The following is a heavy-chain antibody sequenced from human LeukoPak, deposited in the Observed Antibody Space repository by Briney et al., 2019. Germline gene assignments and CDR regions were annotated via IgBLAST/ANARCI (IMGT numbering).Heavy chain of an antibody. J-gene: IGHJ6*02. CDR1: GFTFSSYN. V-gene: IGHV3-21*01. CDR3: ARSASSSWYGLDV. CDR2: ISSSSTHI. Sequence: GGSLRLSCAASGFTFSSYNIHWVRQAPGKGLEWVSSISSSSTHIYYADFLKGRSTISRDNAKNSLYLQVNSLRAEDTSVYYCARSASSSWYGLDVWGQGTTVTVSS. D-gene: IGHD6-13*01.